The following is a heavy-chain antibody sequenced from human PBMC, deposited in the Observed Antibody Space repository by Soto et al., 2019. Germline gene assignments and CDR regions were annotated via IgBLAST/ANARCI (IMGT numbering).Heavy chain of an antibody. V-gene: IGHV3-21*06. J-gene: IGHJ3*01. Sequence: GGSLRLSCAASGFSFSTYSMNWVRQAPGKELEWVSSISRDSRSIYYADSAKGRFTISRDNAKNSLYLQMNSLSSDDTAVFYCAVRMTGAFDLWGQGTMVTVSS. CDR2: ISRDSRSI. CDR1: GFSFSTYS. D-gene: IGHD2-8*01. CDR3: AVRMTGAFDL.